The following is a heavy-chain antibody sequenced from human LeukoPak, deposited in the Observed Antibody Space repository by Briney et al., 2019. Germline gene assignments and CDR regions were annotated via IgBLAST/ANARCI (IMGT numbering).Heavy chain of an antibody. CDR3: AKGRYYDILTGPVRN. Sequence: GGSLRLSCAASGFIFSSFSVNWVRQAPGKGLEWVASISRSSTHIHYADSVKGRFTISRDNAKNSLYLQMSSLRAEDTAVYYCAKGRYYDILTGPVRNWGQGTLVTVSS. CDR1: GFIFSSFS. CDR2: ISRSSTHI. V-gene: IGHV3-21*01. D-gene: IGHD3-9*01. J-gene: IGHJ4*02.